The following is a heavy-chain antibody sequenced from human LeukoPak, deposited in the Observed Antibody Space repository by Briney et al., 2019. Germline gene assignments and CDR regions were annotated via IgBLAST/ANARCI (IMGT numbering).Heavy chain of an antibody. Sequence: SETLSLTCTVSGGSIYSTSFYWGWIRQPPGKGLEWIGSMYYDGSTYYNPSLKSRVTISVDTSKNPFSLKLTSVTAADTAVYFCARRSDSGSDDGEDYFDYWGQGTLVTVSS. J-gene: IGHJ4*02. V-gene: IGHV4-39*02. CDR2: MYYDGST. CDR1: GGSIYSTSFY. D-gene: IGHD1-26*01. CDR3: ARRSDSGSDDGEDYFDY.